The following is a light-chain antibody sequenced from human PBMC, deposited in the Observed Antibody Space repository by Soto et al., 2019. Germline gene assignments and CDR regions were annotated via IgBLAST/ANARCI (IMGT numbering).Light chain of an antibody. CDR3: QQYNNWPFT. CDR2: DAS. V-gene: IGKV3-15*01. J-gene: IGKJ4*01. Sequence: DTVMTQSPATLSLSPGERATLSCRASQSVNSDYLAWYQQKPGQPPRLLIYDASTRATGIPASFSASGSGSDFTLTISSLQSEDFAVYYCQQYNNWPFTFGGGTKVDIK. CDR1: QSVNSD.